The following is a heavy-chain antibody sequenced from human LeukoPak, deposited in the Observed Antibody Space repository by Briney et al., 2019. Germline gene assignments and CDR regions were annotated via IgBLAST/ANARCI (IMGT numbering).Heavy chain of an antibody. CDR3: AKPSSPYYYYYMDV. Sequence: AASVKVSCKASGYTFTSYDINWVRQATGQGLEWMGWMNPNSGNTGYAQKFQGRVTMTRNTSISTAYMELSSLRSEDTAVYYCAKPSSPYYYYYMDVWGKGTTVTVSS. D-gene: IGHD1-14*01. CDR2: MNPNSGNT. J-gene: IGHJ6*03. V-gene: IGHV1-8*01. CDR1: GYTFTSYD.